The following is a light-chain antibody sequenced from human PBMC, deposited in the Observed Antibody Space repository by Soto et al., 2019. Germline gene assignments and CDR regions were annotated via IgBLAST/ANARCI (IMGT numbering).Light chain of an antibody. CDR2: GTT. CDR3: HQYGYSVFT. Sequence: EIVLTQSPATLSLSPGERATLSCRASQSVNSGYLAWCQHKRGRAPRLRIYGTTGMATGIPDRFSGDGSRPDFTLTISRLEPEDFGVYYCHQYGYSVFTCGPGTKVEIK. J-gene: IGKJ3*01. CDR1: QSVNSGY. V-gene: IGKV3-20*01.